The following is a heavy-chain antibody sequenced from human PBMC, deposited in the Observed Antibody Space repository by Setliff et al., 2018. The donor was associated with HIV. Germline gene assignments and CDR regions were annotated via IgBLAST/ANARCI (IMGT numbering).Heavy chain of an antibody. J-gene: IGHJ6*03. D-gene: IGHD3-3*01. V-gene: IGHV7-4-1*02. CDR1: GYTFTIYG. CDR2: INTNTGNP. CDR3: ARVGSYDFWSGLYYYYYMDV. Sequence: ASVKVSCKASGYTFTIYGITWVRQAPGQGLDWMGWINTNTGNPTYAQGFTGRFVFSLDTSDSTAYLQISSLKAEDTAVYYCARVGSYDFWSGLYYYYYMDVWGKGTTVTVSS.